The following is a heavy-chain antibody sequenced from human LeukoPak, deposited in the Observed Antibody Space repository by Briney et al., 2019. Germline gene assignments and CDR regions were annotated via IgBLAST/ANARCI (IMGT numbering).Heavy chain of an antibody. CDR2: ISSSSSYI. V-gene: IGHV3-21*01. Sequence: GGSLRLSCAASGFTFSSYSMNWVRQAPGKGLEWVSSISSSSSYIYYADSVKGRFTTSRDNAKNSLYLQMNSLRAEDTAVYYCARDPPYSSSSEGDYWGQGTLVTVSS. J-gene: IGHJ4*02. CDR1: GFTFSSYS. CDR3: ARDPPYSSSSEGDY. D-gene: IGHD6-6*01.